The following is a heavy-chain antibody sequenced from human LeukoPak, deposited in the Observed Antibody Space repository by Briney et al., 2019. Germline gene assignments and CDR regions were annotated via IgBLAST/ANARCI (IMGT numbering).Heavy chain of an antibody. CDR3: AKTYYGSGSYWYHYMDV. V-gene: IGHV3-21*04. Sequence: GGSLRLSCAASGFTFSSYSMNWVRQAPGKRLEWVSSISSSSSYIYYADSVKGRFTISRDNAKNYLYLQMNSLRAEDTALYYCAKTYYGSGSYWYHYMDVWGKGTTVTVSS. J-gene: IGHJ6*03. CDR1: GFTFSSYS. D-gene: IGHD3-10*01. CDR2: ISSSSSYI.